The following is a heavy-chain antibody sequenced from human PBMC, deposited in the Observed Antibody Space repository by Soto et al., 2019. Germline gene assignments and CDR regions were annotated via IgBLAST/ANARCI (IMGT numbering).Heavy chain of an antibody. V-gene: IGHV3-43*01. J-gene: IGHJ6*02. CDR2: ISWDGGST. Sequence: GGSLRLSCTASGFTFDGYTMHWVRQAPGKGLEWVSLISWDGGSTYYADSVKGRFTISRDNSKNSLYLQMNSLRTEDTALYYCAKDVGRHCSGGSCYSMDVWGQGTTVTVS. CDR3: AKDVGRHCSGGSCYSMDV. D-gene: IGHD2-15*01. CDR1: GFTFDGYT.